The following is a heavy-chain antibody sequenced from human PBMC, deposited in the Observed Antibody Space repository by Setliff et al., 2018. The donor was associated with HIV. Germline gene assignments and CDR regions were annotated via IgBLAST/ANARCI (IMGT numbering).Heavy chain of an antibody. CDR2: VNSDGSSK. Sequence: PGGSLRLSCAASGFTFDRYWRHWVRQAPGKGLVWVSRVNSDGSSKTYADSVKDRFTISRDNAKNTLYLQMNSLRAEDTGVYYCHSGYDTEEQSYFDYWGQGTLVTVSS. J-gene: IGHJ4*02. CDR1: GFTFDRYW. V-gene: IGHV3-74*01. CDR3: HSGYDTEEQSYFDY. D-gene: IGHD5-12*01.